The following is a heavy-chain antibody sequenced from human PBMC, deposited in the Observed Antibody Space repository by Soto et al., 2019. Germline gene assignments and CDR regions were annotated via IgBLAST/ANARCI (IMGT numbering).Heavy chain of an antibody. CDR1: GFTFRRVS. CDR2: ISSASSET. Sequence: NRGGSLRLACEASGFTFRRVSMNLVRQVPGKGLEWVAPISSASSETWYSDSVKGRFIISRDKAQNSLFLQMNTLRPDDSAIYYCARVAYWGPGTQITVSS. J-gene: IGHJ4*02. CDR3: ARVAY. V-gene: IGHV3-21*01.